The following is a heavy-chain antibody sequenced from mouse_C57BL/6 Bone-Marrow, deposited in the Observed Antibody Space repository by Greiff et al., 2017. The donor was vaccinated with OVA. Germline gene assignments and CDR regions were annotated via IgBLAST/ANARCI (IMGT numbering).Heavy chain of an antibody. J-gene: IGHJ3*01. CDR1: GFTFSDYY. Sequence: EVQLVESGGGLVQPGGSLKLSCAASGFTFSDYYMYWVRQTPEKRLEWVAYISNGGGSTYYPDTVKGRFTISRDNAKNILYLQMSRLKSEDTAMYYCAIYYEFAYWGQGTLVTVSA. CDR3: AIYYEFAY. D-gene: IGHD2-4*01. V-gene: IGHV5-12*01. CDR2: ISNGGGST.